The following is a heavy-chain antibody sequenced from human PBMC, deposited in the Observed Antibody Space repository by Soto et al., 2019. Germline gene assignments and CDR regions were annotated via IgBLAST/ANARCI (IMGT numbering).Heavy chain of an antibody. V-gene: IGHV1-2*02. D-gene: IGHD6-13*01. CDR2: INPNSGGT. J-gene: IGHJ4*02. CDR1: GYTFTGYY. CDR3: ARAKVPSHVWPAAGPRSFDY. Sequence: GASVKVSCKASGYTFTGYYMHWVRQAPGQGLEWMGWINPNSGGTNYAQKFQRRVTMTRDASMSTAYMELSRLRSDDTAVYYCARAKVPSHVWPAAGPRSFDYWGQGTLVTVSS.